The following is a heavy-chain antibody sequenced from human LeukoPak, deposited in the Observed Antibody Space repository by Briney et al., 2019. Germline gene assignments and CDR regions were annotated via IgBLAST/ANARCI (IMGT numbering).Heavy chain of an antibody. CDR2: IYSSGNT. J-gene: IGHJ5*02. Sequence: SETLSLTCTVSGGSISSGSYYWSWIRQPAGKGLEWIGRIYSSGNTNYNPSLKSRATISVDTSKNQFSLKLSSVTAADTAVYYCARATSGGYDFWSGRNWFDPWGQGTLVTVSS. CDR1: GGSISSGSYY. D-gene: IGHD3-3*01. CDR3: ARATSGGYDFWSGRNWFDP. V-gene: IGHV4-61*02.